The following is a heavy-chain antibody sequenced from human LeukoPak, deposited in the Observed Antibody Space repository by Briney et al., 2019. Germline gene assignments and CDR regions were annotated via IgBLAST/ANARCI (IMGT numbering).Heavy chain of an antibody. CDR3: ARGNDFGMYYYYMDV. D-gene: IGHD3-3*01. CDR2: IYHSGST. Sequence: SETLSLICTVSGGSISSYYWSWIRQPAGKGLEWIGHIYHSGSTNYNPSLKSRVTISVDTSKNQSSLKLSSVTAADTAVYYCARGNDFGMYYYYMDVWGRGTTVTVSS. V-gene: IGHV4-59*01. CDR1: GGSISSYY. J-gene: IGHJ6*03.